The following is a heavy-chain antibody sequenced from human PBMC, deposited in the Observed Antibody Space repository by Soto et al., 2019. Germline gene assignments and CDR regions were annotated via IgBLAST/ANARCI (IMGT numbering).Heavy chain of an antibody. D-gene: IGHD3-3*01. CDR2: ISAYNGNT. CDR1: GYTFTSYG. CDR3: ATLHYDFWSGYPDPNYYMDV. V-gene: IGHV1-18*01. J-gene: IGHJ6*03. Sequence: ASVKVSCKASGYTFTSYGIRWVRQATGQGLEWMGWISAYNGNTNYAQKLQGRVTMTTDTSTSTAYMELRSLRSDDTAVYYCATLHYDFWSGYPDPNYYMDVWGKGTTVTVSS.